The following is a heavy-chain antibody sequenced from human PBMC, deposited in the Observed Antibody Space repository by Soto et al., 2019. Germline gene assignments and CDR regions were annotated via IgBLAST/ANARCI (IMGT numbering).Heavy chain of an antibody. CDR1: GGSLSGYY. J-gene: IGHJ6*02. CDR3: ATNPAMVTSYYYGMDV. V-gene: IGHV4-34*01. Sequence: SETLSLTCAVYGGSLSGYYWSWIRQPPGKGLEWIGEINHSGSTNDNPSLKSRVTISVDTSKNQFSVKLSSVTAADTAVYYCATNPAMVTSYYYGMDVWGQGTKVTVSS. CDR2: INHSGST. D-gene: IGHD5-18*01.